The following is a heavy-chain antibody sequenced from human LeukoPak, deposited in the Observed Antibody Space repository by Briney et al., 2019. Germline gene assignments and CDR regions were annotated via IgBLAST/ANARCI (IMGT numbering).Heavy chain of an antibody. CDR1: GGSIINYY. CDR2: IYYSGST. J-gene: IGHJ4*02. Sequence: SETLPLTLPVSGGSIINYYWNWIRQPPGHGLEWIGQIYYSGSTTYNPSPKRQVTISLDRSKNQFSLKLTSVTAADAAVYYCVGDSSGSYRFDYWGQGTVVTDSS. D-gene: IGHD6-25*01. CDR3: VGDSSGSYRFDY. V-gene: IGHV4-59*12.